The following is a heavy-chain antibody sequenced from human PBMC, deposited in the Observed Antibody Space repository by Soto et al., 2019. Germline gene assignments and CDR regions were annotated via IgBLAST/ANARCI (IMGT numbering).Heavy chain of an antibody. V-gene: IGHV5-51*01. J-gene: IGHJ6*02. Sequence: PGESLKISCKGSGYSFTSYWIGWVLQMPWKGLEWMGIIYPGDSDTRYSPSFQGQVTISADKSISTAYLQWSSLKASDTAMYYCAIQGGYGSGSHHLYGMDVWGQGTTVTVSS. CDR3: AIQGGYGSGSHHLYGMDV. CDR2: IYPGDSDT. D-gene: IGHD3-10*01. CDR1: GYSFTSYW.